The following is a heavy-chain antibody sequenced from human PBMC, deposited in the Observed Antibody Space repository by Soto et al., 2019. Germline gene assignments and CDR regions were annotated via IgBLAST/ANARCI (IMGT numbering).Heavy chain of an antibody. CDR3: AKSSRAGTMGDWFDP. CDR2: ISHDGSNK. CDR1: GFTFSSYG. Sequence: QVQLVESGGGVVQPGRSLRLSCAASGFTFSSYGMHWVRQAPGKGLEWVALISHDGSNKYYADSVKGRFTISRDNSKNTLYLQMNSLRTEDTAVYYCAKSSRAGTMGDWFDPWGQGTLVTVSS. J-gene: IGHJ5*02. D-gene: IGHD1-7*01. V-gene: IGHV3-30*18.